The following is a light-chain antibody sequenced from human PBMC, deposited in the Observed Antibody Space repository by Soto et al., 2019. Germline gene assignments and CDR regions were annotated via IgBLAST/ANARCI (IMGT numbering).Light chain of an antibody. CDR2: EVS. V-gene: IGLV2-14*01. Sequence: LTQPASVSGSPGQSITISCTGSGNDIGAYKYVSWYQQYPGKAPKLIIFEVSNRPSGVSNRFSGSKSGNTASLTIAGLQAEDEADYHCSSYTTGSTLYVFGGGTKVTVL. J-gene: IGLJ1*01. CDR3: SSYTTGSTLYV. CDR1: GNDIGAYKY.